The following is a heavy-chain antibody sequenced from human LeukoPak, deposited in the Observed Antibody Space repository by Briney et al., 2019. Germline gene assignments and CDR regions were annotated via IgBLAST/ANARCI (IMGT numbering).Heavy chain of an antibody. D-gene: IGHD5-18*01. CDR3: ARRRYSYGYGLDY. Sequence: SETLSLTCAVYGGSFSGYYWSWIRQPPGKGLEWIGEINHSGSTNYNPSLKSRVTISVDTSKNQFSLKLSSATAADTAVYYCARRRYSYGYGLDYWGQGTLVTVSS. CDR2: INHSGST. CDR1: GGSFSGYY. V-gene: IGHV4-34*01. J-gene: IGHJ4*02.